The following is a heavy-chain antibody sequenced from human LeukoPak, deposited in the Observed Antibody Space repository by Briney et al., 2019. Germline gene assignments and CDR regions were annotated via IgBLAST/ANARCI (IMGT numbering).Heavy chain of an antibody. Sequence: GRSLRLSCVASGFTFSSYGMHWVRQAPGKGLEWVAFISYDGSNENIADSVKGRFIISRDNSKNTLYLQMNSLRTEDTAVYYCAKGPAPRLGEFSYHALVDYWGQGTLVTVSS. V-gene: IGHV3-30*18. D-gene: IGHD3-16*02. J-gene: IGHJ4*02. CDR2: ISYDGSNE. CDR1: GFTFSSYG. CDR3: AKGPAPRLGEFSYHALVDY.